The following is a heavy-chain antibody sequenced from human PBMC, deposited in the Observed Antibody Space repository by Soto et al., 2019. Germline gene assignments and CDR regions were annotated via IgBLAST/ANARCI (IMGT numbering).Heavy chain of an antibody. V-gene: IGHV1-69*12. CDR3: ARDRGPSSGYYPYWFDP. D-gene: IGHD3-22*01. Sequence: QVQLVQSGAEVKKPGSSVKVSCKASGGTFSSYAISWVRQAPGQGLEWMGEIIHIFGTANYAQKFQGRVTITADESTSTAYMELSSLRSEDTAVYYCARDRGPSSGYYPYWFDPWGQGTLVTVS. CDR1: GGTFSSYA. J-gene: IGHJ5*02. CDR2: IIHIFGTA.